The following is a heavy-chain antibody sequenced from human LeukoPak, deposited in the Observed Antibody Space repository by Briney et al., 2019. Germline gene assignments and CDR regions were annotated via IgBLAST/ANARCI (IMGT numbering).Heavy chain of an antibody. CDR1: GFTFSSYW. V-gene: IGHV3-7*01. CDR2: IKQDGSEK. Sequence: PGGSLRLSCAASGFTFSSYWMSWVRQAPGKGLEWVANIKQDGSEKYYVDSVKGRFTISRDNAKNSLYLQMNSLRAEDTAVYYCARRQDYYDSSGYSYYYYMDVWGKGTTVTVSS. CDR3: ARRQDYYDSSGYSYYYYMDV. D-gene: IGHD3-22*01. J-gene: IGHJ6*03.